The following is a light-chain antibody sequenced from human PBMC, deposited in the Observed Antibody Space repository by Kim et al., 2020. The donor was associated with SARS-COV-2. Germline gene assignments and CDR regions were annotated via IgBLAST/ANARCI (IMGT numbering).Light chain of an antibody. CDR1: HDISSY. J-gene: IGKJ5*01. CDR3: QELNSFPP. Sequence: IQLTQSPSSLSASVGDRVTITCRASHDISSYLAWYQQKPGKAPNLLISAASTLHSGVPSRFSGSGSGTDFSLTITGLQPEDFATCYCQELNSFPPFGQGTRLEIK. CDR2: AAS. V-gene: IGKV1-9*01.